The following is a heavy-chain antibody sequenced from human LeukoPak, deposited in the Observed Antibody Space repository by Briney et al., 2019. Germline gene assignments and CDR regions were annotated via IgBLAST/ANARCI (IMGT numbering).Heavy chain of an antibody. V-gene: IGHV4-61*02. D-gene: IGHD3-3*01. CDR3: ARERQGSRVLRFFPQGDV. J-gene: IGHJ6*04. CDR2: IYTSGST. Sequence: SETLSLTCTVSGGSISSGSYYWSWIRQPAGKGLEWIGRIYTSGSTNYNPSLRSRVTISVDTSKNQFSLKLSSVTAADTAVYYCARERQGSRVLRFFPQGDVWGKGTTVTVSS. CDR1: GGSISSGSYY.